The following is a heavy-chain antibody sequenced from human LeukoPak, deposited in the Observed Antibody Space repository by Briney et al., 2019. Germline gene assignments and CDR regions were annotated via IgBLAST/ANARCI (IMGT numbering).Heavy chain of an antibody. V-gene: IGHV1-8*01. Sequence: ASVKVSCKASGYTFTSYDISWVRQAAGQGLEWMGWMNPNSGNTGYAQKFKGRVTMTGNTSINTAYMELSSLRSEDTAVYYCARGLRDSSGREYFQHWGQGTLVTASS. J-gene: IGHJ1*01. CDR2: MNPNSGNT. CDR3: ARGLRDSSGREYFQH. CDR1: GYTFTSYD. D-gene: IGHD3-22*01.